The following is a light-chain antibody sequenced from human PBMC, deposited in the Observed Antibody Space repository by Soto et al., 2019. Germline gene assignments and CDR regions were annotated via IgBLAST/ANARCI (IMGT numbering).Light chain of an antibody. V-gene: IGKV3-20*01. CDR2: GAS. CDR3: QQYGSSPLT. Sequence: EIMLTQSPGTLSLSPGERATLSFRASQSVSSSYFAWYQQKPGQAPRLLIYGASSRATGIPDRFSGSGSGTDFTIAISRLEPEDFAVYYCQQYGSSPLTFGQGTKVDIK. J-gene: IGKJ1*01. CDR1: QSVSSSY.